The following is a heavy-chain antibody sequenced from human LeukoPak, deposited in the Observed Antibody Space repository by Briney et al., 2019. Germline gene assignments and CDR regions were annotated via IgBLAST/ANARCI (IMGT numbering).Heavy chain of an antibody. CDR3: ARAGIAVALGAFDI. Sequence: KPSETLSLTCTVSGGSISSYYWSWIRQPAGKGLEWIGRIYTSGSTNYNPSLKSRVTMSVDTSKNQFSLKLSSVTAADTAVYYCARAGIAVALGAFDIWGQGTMVTVSS. CDR2: IYTSGST. D-gene: IGHD6-19*01. CDR1: GGSISSYY. V-gene: IGHV4-4*07. J-gene: IGHJ3*02.